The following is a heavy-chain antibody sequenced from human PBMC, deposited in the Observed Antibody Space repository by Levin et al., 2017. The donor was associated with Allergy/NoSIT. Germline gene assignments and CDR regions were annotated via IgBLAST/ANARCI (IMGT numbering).Heavy chain of an antibody. CDR2: ISRSSSTI. D-gene: IGHD4-23*01. CDR1: GFTFSSFS. J-gene: IGHJ4*02. CDR3: ARDLGTVITPDY. Sequence: PGGSLRLSCAASGFTFSSFSMNWVRQAPGKGLEWISYISRSSSTIYYADSVKGRFTISRDNAKNSLYLQMNSLRVEDTAVYYCARDLGTVITPDYWGQGTLVTVSS. V-gene: IGHV3-48*01.